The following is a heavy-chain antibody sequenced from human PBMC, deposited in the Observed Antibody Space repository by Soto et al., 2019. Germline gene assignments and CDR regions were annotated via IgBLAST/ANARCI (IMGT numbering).Heavy chain of an antibody. J-gene: IGHJ5*02. D-gene: IGHD6-19*01. CDR3: VRGGSRSSWERLDP. CDR2: ISHDGVTK. V-gene: IGHV3-30-3*01. Sequence: GGSLRLSCTASGSTFPNYPMHWVRQAPDKGLEWVAVISHDGVTKNSADSVKGRFTISRDNSRNTLYLQMNSLRIEDTAMYYCVRGGSRSSWERLDPWGQGTLVTVSS. CDR1: GSTFPNYP.